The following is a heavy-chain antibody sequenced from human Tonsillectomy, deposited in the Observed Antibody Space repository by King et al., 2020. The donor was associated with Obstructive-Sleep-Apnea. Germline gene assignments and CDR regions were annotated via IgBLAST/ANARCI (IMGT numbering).Heavy chain of an antibody. V-gene: IGHV3-30*04. Sequence: VQLVESGGGVVQPGRSLRLSCAASGFTFSNYAMYWVRQAPGKGLEWVAVISFDVSNIYYADSVKGRFTITRDNSKNTLYLQMNSLRAEDTAVYYCASQVIVVVPAASDYWGQGTLVTVSS. CDR2: ISFDVSNI. CDR1: GFTFSNYA. J-gene: IGHJ4*02. CDR3: ASQVIVVVPAASDY. D-gene: IGHD2-2*01.